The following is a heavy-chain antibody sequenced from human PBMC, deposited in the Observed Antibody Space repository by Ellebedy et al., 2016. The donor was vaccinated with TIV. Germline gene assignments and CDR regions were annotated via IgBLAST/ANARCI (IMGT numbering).Heavy chain of an antibody. CDR2: ISSSSTYT. CDR3: ARVSTVTDIYYFDY. J-gene: IGHJ4*02. Sequence: GGSLRLXXAASGFTFSDYYMSWIRQAPGKGLEWVSYISSSSTYTDYADSVKGRFTISRDNAKNSLNLQMNSLRAEDTAVYYCARVSTVTDIYYFDYWGQGTLVTVSS. V-gene: IGHV3-11*05. D-gene: IGHD4-17*01. CDR1: GFTFSDYY.